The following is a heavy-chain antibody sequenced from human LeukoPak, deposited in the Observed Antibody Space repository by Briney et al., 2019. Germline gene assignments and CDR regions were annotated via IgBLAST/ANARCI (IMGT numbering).Heavy chain of an antibody. V-gene: IGHV1-8*01. CDR1: GYTFTSYD. D-gene: IGHD7-27*01. J-gene: IGHJ4*02. Sequence: GASVTVSCKASGYTFTSYDINWVRQATGQGLEWMGWMNPNSGNTGYAQKFQGRVTMTTDTSTSTAYMELRSLRSDDTAVYYCARDWGPRGYWGQGTLVTVSS. CDR2: MNPNSGNT. CDR3: ARDWGPRGY.